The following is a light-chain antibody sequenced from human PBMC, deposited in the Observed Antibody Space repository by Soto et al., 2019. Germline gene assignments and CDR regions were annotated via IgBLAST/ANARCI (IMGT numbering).Light chain of an antibody. CDR3: SSYTSATTYV. V-gene: IGLV2-14*01. CDR1: SSDGGAYNY. CDR2: DVS. J-gene: IGLJ1*01. Sequence: QSVLTQPASVSGSPGQSITISCTGTSSDGGAYNYDSWYQQYPGEAPKVIIYDVSHRPAGVSNRFSGSKSGNTASLPISGLQTQDEADYYCSSYTSATTYVFGTGTKVTVL.